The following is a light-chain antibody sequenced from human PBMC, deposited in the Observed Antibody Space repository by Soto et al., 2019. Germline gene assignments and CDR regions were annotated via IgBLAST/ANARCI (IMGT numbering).Light chain of an antibody. CDR3: QQRSNWPT. Sequence: MVMTQSPATLSVSPGERATLSCRASQSVSSNLAWYQQKPGQAPRLLISGASTRATGVPARFSGSGSGTEFTLTISSLHSEDFAVYYCQQRSNWPTFGQGTRLEIK. J-gene: IGKJ5*01. CDR1: QSVSSN. CDR2: GAS. V-gene: IGKV3-15*01.